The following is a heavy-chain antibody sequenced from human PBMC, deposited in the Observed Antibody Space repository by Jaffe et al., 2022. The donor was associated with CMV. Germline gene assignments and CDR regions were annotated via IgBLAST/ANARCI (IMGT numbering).Heavy chain of an antibody. V-gene: IGHV1-46*01. Sequence: QVQLVQSGAEVKKPGASVKVSCKASGYTFTSYYMHWVRQAPGQGLEWMGIINPSGGSTSYAQKFQGRVTMTRDTSTSTVYMELSSLRSEDTAVYYCASVNPYYYGSGSWVYYFDYWGQGTLVTVSS. D-gene: IGHD3-10*01. CDR3: ASVNPYYYGSGSWVYYFDY. CDR2: INPSGGST. CDR1: GYTFTSYY. J-gene: IGHJ4*02.